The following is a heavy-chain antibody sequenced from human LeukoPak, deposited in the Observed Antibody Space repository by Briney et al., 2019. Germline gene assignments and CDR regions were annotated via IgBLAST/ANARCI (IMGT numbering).Heavy chain of an antibody. Sequence: SETLSLTCSVSGGSISGYFWTWIRQPPGKGLEWIGYISTSGSTNYSPSLKSRVTISVDTSKNQFSLKLNSVTAADTAVYYCAKILGSGVWYGFDIWGQGTMVTVSS. D-gene: IGHD2-21*01. CDR1: GGSISGYF. V-gene: IGHV4-4*09. CDR2: ISTSGST. CDR3: AKILGSGVWYGFDI. J-gene: IGHJ3*02.